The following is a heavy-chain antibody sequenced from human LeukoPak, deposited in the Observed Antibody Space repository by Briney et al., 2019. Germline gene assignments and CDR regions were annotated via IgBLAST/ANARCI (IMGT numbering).Heavy chain of an antibody. CDR2: IKQDGSEK. V-gene: IGHV3-7*01. D-gene: IGHD6-13*01. J-gene: IGHJ4*02. CDR3: AGQGWQQLGHFDY. CDR1: GFTFSSYW. Sequence: GGSLRLSCAASGFTFSSYWMSWVRQAPGKGLEGWANIKQDGSEKYYVDSVKGRFTISRDNAKNSLYLQMNSLRAEDTAVYYCAGQGWQQLGHFDYWGQGTLVTVSS.